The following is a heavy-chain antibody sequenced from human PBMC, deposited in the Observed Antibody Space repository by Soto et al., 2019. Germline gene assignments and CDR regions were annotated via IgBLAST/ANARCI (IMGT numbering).Heavy chain of an antibody. CDR2: IYYTGST. Sequence: TLSLTCTVSGGSVSSGDYFWSWLRQSPGKRLEWIAYIYYTGSTNYNPSLKSRATISVDTSKSQVSLTLTSMTAADAALYYCARSPNYYYYGFDVWGQGTAVTVSS. CDR3: ARSPNYYYYGFDV. CDR1: GGSVSSGDYF. D-gene: IGHD3-10*01. J-gene: IGHJ6*02. V-gene: IGHV4-61*08.